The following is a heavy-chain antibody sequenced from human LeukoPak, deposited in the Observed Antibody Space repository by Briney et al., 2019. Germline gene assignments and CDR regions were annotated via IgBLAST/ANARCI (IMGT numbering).Heavy chain of an antibody. CDR3: ARSGVFSGYDAFDI. D-gene: IGHD3-3*01. CDR2: IYHRGST. J-gene: IGHJ3*02. CDR1: GGSINISY. Sequence: SETLSLTCTVSGGSINISYWSWIRQPPGKGLEWIGYIYHRGSTNYNPSLKSRIIISVDTSKNQFSLKLTSVTAADTAVYYCARSGVFSGYDAFDIWGQGTMATVSS. V-gene: IGHV4-59*08.